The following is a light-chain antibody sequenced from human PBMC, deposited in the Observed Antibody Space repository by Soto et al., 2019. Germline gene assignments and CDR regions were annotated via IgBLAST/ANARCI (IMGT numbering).Light chain of an antibody. Sequence: DIQMTQSPSTLSASVGDRVAITCRASQSIGDALAWYQHKPGKAPTLLIYQASSLKGGVPSRFSGSGSGTDFTLTISSLQPDDFATYYCQQYHRYSTFGQGTKVEIK. CDR3: QQYHRYST. CDR1: QSIGDA. V-gene: IGKV1-5*03. J-gene: IGKJ1*01. CDR2: QAS.